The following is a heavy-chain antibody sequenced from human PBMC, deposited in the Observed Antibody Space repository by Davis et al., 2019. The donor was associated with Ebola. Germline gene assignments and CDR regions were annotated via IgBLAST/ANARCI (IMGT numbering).Heavy chain of an antibody. CDR2: IYYSGST. CDR3: SRGTGTTIDYYGMDV. D-gene: IGHD1-1*01. CDR1: GGSISSSSYY. Sequence: MPSETLSLTCSVSGGSISSSSYYWGWIRQPPGKGLEWIGSIYYSGSTYYNPSLKSRVTISVDTSKNQFSLKLSSVTAADTAVYYCSRGTGTTIDYYGMDVWGQGTTVTVSS. V-gene: IGHV4-39*01. J-gene: IGHJ6*02.